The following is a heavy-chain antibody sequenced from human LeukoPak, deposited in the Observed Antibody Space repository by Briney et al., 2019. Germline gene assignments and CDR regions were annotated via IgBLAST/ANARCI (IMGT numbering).Heavy chain of an antibody. V-gene: IGHV1-24*01. CDR1: GYTLTELS. Sequence: ASVKVSCKVSGYTLTELSMHWVRQAPGKGLEWMGGSDPEDGETIYAQKFQGRVTMTEDTSTDTAYMELSSLRSEDTAVYYCATDRYGSGISYYGMDVWGQGTTVTVSS. D-gene: IGHD3-10*01. CDR2: SDPEDGET. CDR3: ATDRYGSGISYYGMDV. J-gene: IGHJ6*02.